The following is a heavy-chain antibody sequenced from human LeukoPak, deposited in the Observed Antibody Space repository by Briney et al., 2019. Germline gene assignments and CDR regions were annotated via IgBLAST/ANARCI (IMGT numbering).Heavy chain of an antibody. V-gene: IGHV3-21*01. Sequence: GGSLRLSCAASGFTFSSYNMNWVRQAPGQGLEWVSSITSGSSYIYYADSVKGRFTISRDNAKSSLYLQMNSLRAEDTAVYYCASIDGRIDYWGQGTLVTVSS. CDR1: GFTFSSYN. J-gene: IGHJ4*02. CDR3: ASIDGRIDY. CDR2: ITSGSSYI. D-gene: IGHD2-15*01.